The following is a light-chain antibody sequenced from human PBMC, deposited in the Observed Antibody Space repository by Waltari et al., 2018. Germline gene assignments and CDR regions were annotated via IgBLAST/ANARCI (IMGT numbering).Light chain of an antibody. Sequence: DIQMTQSPSTLXASVGDRVTITCRASQSISSWLAWYQQKPGKAPKLLIYXASSXXSGVPSRFSGSGSGTEFTLTISSLQPDDFXTYYCQQYNSYPYTFGQGTKLEIK. CDR1: QSISSW. CDR3: QQYNSYPYT. CDR2: XAS. J-gene: IGKJ2*01. V-gene: IGKV1-5*03.